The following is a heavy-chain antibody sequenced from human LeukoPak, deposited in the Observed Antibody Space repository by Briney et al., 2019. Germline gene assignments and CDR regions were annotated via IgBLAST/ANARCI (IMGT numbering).Heavy chain of an antibody. V-gene: IGHV4-34*01. CDR2: INHSGST. CDR3: ARGENYYDSSGYYY. J-gene: IGHJ4*02. D-gene: IGHD3-22*01. CDR1: GGSFSGYY. Sequence: SETLSLTCAVYGGSFSGYYWSWIRQPPGKGLEWIGEINHSGSTNYNPSLKSRVTISVDTSKNQFSLKLSSVTAADTAVYYCARGENYYDSSGYYYWGQGTLVTVSS.